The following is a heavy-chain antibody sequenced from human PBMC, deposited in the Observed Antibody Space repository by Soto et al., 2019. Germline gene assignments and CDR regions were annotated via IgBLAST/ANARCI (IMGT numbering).Heavy chain of an antibody. V-gene: IGHV1-24*01. CDR3: ATLPIYTIFGVVISQFDY. CDR2: FDPEDGET. CDR1: GYTLTELS. J-gene: IGHJ4*02. D-gene: IGHD3-3*01. Sequence: ASVKVSCKVSGYTLTELSMHWVRQAPGKGLEWMGGFDPEDGETIYAQKFQGRVTMTEDTSTDTAYMELSSLRSEDTAVYYCATLPIYTIFGVVISQFDYWGQGTLVTVSS.